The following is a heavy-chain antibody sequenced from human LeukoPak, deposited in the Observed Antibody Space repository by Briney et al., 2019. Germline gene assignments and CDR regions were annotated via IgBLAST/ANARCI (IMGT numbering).Heavy chain of an antibody. D-gene: IGHD5-12*01. CDR1: GFTFSSYA. V-gene: IGHV3-23*01. Sequence: QPWGSLRLSCAASGFTFSSYAMSWVRQAPGKGLEWVSAISGSGGSTYYADSVKGRFTISRDNSKNTLYLQMNSLRAEDTAVYYCAKDQEEKSGYDRLFDYWGQGTLVTVSS. CDR3: AKDQEEKSGYDRLFDY. CDR2: ISGSGGST. J-gene: IGHJ4*02.